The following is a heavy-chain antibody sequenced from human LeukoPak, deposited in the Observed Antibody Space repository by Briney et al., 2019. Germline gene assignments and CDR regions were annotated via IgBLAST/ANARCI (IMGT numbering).Heavy chain of an antibody. V-gene: IGHV3-23*01. D-gene: IGHD4-23*01. J-gene: IGHJ4*02. CDR2: ISGSDSST. CDR3: AKGGGWLYYFDY. Sequence: PGGSLRLSCAASGFTFSIFTINWVRQAPGKGREWGSGISGSDSSTYYADSVKGRFTISRDNSKNTLYLQMNSLRDEDTAVYYCAKGGGWLYYFDYWGQGTLVTVSS. CDR1: GFTFSIFT.